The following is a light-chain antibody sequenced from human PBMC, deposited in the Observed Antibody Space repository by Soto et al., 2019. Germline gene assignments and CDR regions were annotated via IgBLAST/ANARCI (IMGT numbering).Light chain of an antibody. CDR1: QSVGSH. CDR2: DAS. CDR3: QQRSNWPPVT. J-gene: IGKJ4*01. Sequence: EIVLTQSPATLSLSPGERATLSCRASQSVGSHLNWYRQKPGQAPRLLIYDASERATGIPARFSGSGSGTDFTLTISSLEPEDFVVYYCQQRSNWPPVTFGGGTKVDIK. V-gene: IGKV3-11*01.